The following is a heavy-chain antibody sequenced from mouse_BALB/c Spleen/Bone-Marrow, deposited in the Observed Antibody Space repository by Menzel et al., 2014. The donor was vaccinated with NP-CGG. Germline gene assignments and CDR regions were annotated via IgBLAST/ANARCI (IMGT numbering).Heavy chain of an antibody. Sequence: VQLVESGAELVRPGSSVKISCKASGYPFSSYWMSWVKQRPEQGLEWIGQIYPGDGETNYNGKFKGNAALTADKSSSTAYMQLISLTSEDSAVYFCARKYGDYWGQGTTLTVSS. CDR1: GYPFSSYW. J-gene: IGHJ2*01. D-gene: IGHD2-10*02. CDR2: IYPGDGET. V-gene: IGHV1-80*01. CDR3: ARKYGDY.